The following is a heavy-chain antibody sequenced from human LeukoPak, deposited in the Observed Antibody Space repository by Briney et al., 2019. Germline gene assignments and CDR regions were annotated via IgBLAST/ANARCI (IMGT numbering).Heavy chain of an antibody. CDR3: ASRYTGSSSSYYGMDV. Sequence: GGSLRLSCAASGFTFSDSYMTWIRQAPGKGLEWVSYISSGGTIYYADSVKGRFTISRDNAESSLYLQMNSLRAEDTAIYYCASRYTGSSSSYYGMDVWGQGTTVTVSS. V-gene: IGHV3-11*01. CDR2: ISSGGTI. J-gene: IGHJ6*02. CDR1: GFTFSDSY. D-gene: IGHD1-26*01.